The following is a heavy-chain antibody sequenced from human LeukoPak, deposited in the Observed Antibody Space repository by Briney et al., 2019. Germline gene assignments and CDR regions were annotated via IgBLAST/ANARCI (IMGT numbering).Heavy chain of an antibody. CDR3: ACLPGNRRGGY. D-gene: IGHD1-1*01. Sequence: SETLSLTCTVSGGSISSSSHYWGWIRQPPGKGLELIGSIYYTGSTSYNPSLKSRVTISVDTSKNQFSLKLSSVTAADKAAYSCACLPGNRRGGYWGQGTLVTVSS. CDR2: IYYTGST. CDR1: GGSISSSSHY. V-gene: IGHV4-39*01. J-gene: IGHJ4*02.